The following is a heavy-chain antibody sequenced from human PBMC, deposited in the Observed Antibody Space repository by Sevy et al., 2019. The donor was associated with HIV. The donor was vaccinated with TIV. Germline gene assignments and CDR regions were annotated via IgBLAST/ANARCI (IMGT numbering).Heavy chain of an antibody. CDR2: IRHGGNT. CDR3: VGPKLTYTNGWHYFDY. J-gene: IGHJ4*02. Sequence: SETLSLTCIVSGASISNTAYYWGWIRQSPGKGLEWIASIRHGGNTFYNPSLKSRVTISADTSKNQFSLKLTSVSAADTSIYYCVGPKLTYTNGWHYFDYWGQGTVVTVSS. CDR1: GASISNTAYY. D-gene: IGHD2-8*01. V-gene: IGHV4-39*01.